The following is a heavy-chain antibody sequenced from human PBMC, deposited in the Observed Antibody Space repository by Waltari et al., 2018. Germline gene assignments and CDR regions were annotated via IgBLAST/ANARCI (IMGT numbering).Heavy chain of an antibody. CDR1: GLTSSSYG. D-gene: IGHD6-19*01. J-gene: IGHJ4*02. Sequence: QVQLVGSGAGAVQPGRSLSLSCAASGLTSSSYGMHGVRQAPGKGLGWVKGIGYEGSIKYYGDAMKYRFTSSRDNSKNTQYLQMNSLRAVDTAVYYCAKRGAVAGPLSGSFPYYFDYWGQGTLVTVSS. CDR3: AKRGAVAGPLSGSFPYYFDY. CDR2: IGYEGSIK. V-gene: IGHV3-33*06.